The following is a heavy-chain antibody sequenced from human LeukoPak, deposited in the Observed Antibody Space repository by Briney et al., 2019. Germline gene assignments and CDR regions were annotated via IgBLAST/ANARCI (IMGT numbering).Heavy chain of an antibody. CDR3: ARDLTGGLFDL. CDR2: IYYSGST. CDR1: GGSISSYY. J-gene: IGHJ2*01. V-gene: IGHV4-59*01. Sequence: SETLSLTCTVSGGSISSYYWSWIRQPPGKGLERIGYIYYSGSTNYNPSLKSRVTISVDTSKNQLSLKLSSVTAADTAVYYCARDLTGGLFDLWGRGTLVTVSS. D-gene: IGHD2-8*02.